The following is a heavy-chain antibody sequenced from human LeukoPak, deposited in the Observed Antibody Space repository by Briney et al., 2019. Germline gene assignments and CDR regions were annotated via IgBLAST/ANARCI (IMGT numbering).Heavy chain of an antibody. Sequence: SVKVSCKASGYTFTSYGISWVRQAPGQGLEWMGGIIPIFGTANYAQKFQGRVTITADKSTSTAYMELSSLRSEDTAVYYCARAEKSSWSYNWFDPWGQGTLVTVSS. V-gene: IGHV1-69*06. CDR1: GYTFTSYG. J-gene: IGHJ5*02. D-gene: IGHD6-13*01. CDR3: ARAEKSSWSYNWFDP. CDR2: IIPIFGTA.